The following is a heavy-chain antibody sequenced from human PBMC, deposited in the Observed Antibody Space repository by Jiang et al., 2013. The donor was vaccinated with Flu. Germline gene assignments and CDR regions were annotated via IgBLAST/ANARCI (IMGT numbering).Heavy chain of an antibody. CDR1: GGSISSGSYY. CDR3: ARDSYYGMDV. CDR2: IYTSGST. V-gene: IGHV4-61*02. Sequence: GSGLVKPSQTLSLTCTVSGGSISSGSYYWSWIRQPAGKGLEWIGRIYTSGSTNYNPSLKSRVTISVDTSKNQFSLKLSSVTAADTAVYYCARDSYYGMDVWGQGTTVTVSS. J-gene: IGHJ6*02.